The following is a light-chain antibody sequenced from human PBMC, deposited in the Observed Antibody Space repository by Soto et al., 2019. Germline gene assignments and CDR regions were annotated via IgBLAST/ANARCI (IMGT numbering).Light chain of an antibody. CDR3: QHYNSYSEA. J-gene: IGKJ1*01. V-gene: IGKV1-5*03. CDR1: QTISSW. Sequence: DIQMTQAPSTLPGSLEDIGTVTCRASQTISSWLDWYQQKPGKAPKLLIYKASTLKSGVPSRFRGSGSGTEFTLTISSLQPDDFETYYCQHYNSYSEAFGQGTKVDIK. CDR2: KAS.